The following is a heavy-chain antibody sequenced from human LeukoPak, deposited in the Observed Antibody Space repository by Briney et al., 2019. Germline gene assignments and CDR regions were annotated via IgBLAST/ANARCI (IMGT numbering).Heavy chain of an antibody. CDR1: GGSFTNYY. V-gene: IGHV4-34*01. CDR2: INHSGST. J-gene: IGHJ3*02. CDR3: ARRTTDPTGNYYGAFDI. D-gene: IGHD3-10*01. Sequence: SETLSLTCAAYGGSFTNYYWNWIRQSPGKGLEWIGEINHSGSTNYNPSLKTRDTISIDTSKNQFSLKLNSVTAADTAVYYCARRTTDPTGNYYGAFDIWGQGTVVTVSS.